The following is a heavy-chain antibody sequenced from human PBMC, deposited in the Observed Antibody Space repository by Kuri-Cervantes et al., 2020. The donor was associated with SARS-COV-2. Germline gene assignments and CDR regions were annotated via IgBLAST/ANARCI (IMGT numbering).Heavy chain of an antibody. CDR1: GGSISSYY. J-gene: IGHJ6*03. CDR3: ARVDVGVPAAILYYYYYYMDV. CDR2: IYTSGST. D-gene: IGHD2-2*02. Sequence: SETLSLTCTVSGGSISSYYWSWIRQPAGKGLEWIGRIYTSGSTNYNPSLKSRVTISVDTSKNQFSLKLSSVTAADTAVYYCARVDVGVPAAILYYYYYYMDVWGKGTTVTVSS. V-gene: IGHV4-4*07.